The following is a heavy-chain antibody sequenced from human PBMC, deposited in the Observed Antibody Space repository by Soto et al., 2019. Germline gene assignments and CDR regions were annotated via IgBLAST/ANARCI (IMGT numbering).Heavy chain of an antibody. V-gene: IGHV6-1*01. CDR2: TYYRSKWYN. CDR1: GDSVSSNSAA. Sequence: TLSLTCAISGDSVSSNSAAWNWIRQSPSRGLEWLGRTYYRSKWYNDYAVSVKSRITINPDTSKNQFSLQLNSVTPEDTAVYYCARQERITMVRGAGPYYYYGMDVWGQGTTVTVSS. D-gene: IGHD3-10*01. CDR3: ARQERITMVRGAGPYYYYGMDV. J-gene: IGHJ6*02.